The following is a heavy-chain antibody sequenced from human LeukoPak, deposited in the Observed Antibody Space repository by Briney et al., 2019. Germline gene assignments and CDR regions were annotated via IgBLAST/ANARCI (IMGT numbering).Heavy chain of an antibody. Sequence: PGGSLRLSCAASGFTFSSYAMHWVRQAPGKGLEYVSAISSNGGSTYYANSVKGRFTISRDNSKNTLYLQMGSLRAEDMAAYYCARDDIPVAGVGYYYYYGMDVWGQGTTVTVSS. D-gene: IGHD6-19*01. CDR2: ISSNGGST. J-gene: IGHJ6*02. CDR1: GFTFSSYA. V-gene: IGHV3-64*01. CDR3: ARDDIPVAGVGYYYYYGMDV.